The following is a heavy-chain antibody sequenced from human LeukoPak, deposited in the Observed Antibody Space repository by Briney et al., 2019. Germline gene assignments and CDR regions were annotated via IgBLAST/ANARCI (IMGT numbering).Heavy chain of an antibody. V-gene: IGHV4-59*01. CDR1: GGSISSFY. Sequence: SETLSLTCTVSGGSISSFYWSWIRQPPGKGLEYIGYISYSETTSYNPSLKSRVTISVDTSKNQFSLKLTSVTAADTAVYYCARSEPRGYSYGFVDNWGQGTLVTVSS. CDR3: ARSEPRGYSYGFVDN. D-gene: IGHD5-18*01. J-gene: IGHJ4*02. CDR2: ISYSETT.